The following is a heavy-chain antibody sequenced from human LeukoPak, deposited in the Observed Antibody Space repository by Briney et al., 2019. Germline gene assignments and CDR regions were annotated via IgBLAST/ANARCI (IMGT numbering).Heavy chain of an antibody. CDR1: GFTFSSYS. J-gene: IGHJ5*02. Sequence: GGSLRLSCAASGFTFSSYSMNWVRQAPGKGLEWVSSISSSSSYIYYADSVKGRFTISRDNAKNSLYLQMNSLRAEDTAVYYCARGPRYYYDSSATNNWFDPWGQGTLVTVSS. V-gene: IGHV3-21*01. D-gene: IGHD3-22*01. CDR2: ISSSSSYI. CDR3: ARGPRYYYDSSATNNWFDP.